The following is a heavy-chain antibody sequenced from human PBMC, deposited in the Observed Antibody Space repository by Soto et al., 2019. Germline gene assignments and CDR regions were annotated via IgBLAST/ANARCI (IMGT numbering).Heavy chain of an antibody. J-gene: IGHJ4*02. CDR2: ISSSSSYI. CDR3: VADSSSWSLDY. CDR1: GFTFSSYS. Sequence: GGSLRLSCAASGFTFSSYSMNWVRQAPGKGLEWVSSISSSSSYIYYADSVKGRFTISRDNSKNTLYLQMSSLRAEDTAVYYCVADSSSWSLDYWGQGTLVTVSS. V-gene: IGHV3-21*01. D-gene: IGHD6-13*01.